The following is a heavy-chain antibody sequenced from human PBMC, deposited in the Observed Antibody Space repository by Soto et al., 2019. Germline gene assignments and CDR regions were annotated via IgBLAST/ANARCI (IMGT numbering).Heavy chain of an antibody. D-gene: IGHD3-3*01. Sequence: SETLSLTCTVSGGSVSSGSYYWSWIRQPPGKGLEWIGYIYYSGSTNYNPSLKSRVTISVDTYKNEFSLKLSSVTAADTAVYYCARKAIFGVDNEYNWFDPCGQGTLVTVSS. J-gene: IGHJ5*02. CDR3: ARKAIFGVDNEYNWFDP. CDR1: GGSVSSGSYY. CDR2: IYYSGST. V-gene: IGHV4-61*01.